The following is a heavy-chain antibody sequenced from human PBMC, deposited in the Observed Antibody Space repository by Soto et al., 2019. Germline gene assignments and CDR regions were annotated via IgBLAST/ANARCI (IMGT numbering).Heavy chain of an antibody. CDR3: AKGDNLGPKTGYAYDP. J-gene: IGHJ5*02. Sequence: PSQTLSLTCAISGDSVSSNRAAWNWIRQSPSRGLEWLGRTYYRSKWYNDYAVSVKSRITINPDTSKNQFSLQLNSVTPEDTAVYYCAKGDNLGPKTGYAYDPWGQGILVTVSS. CDR1: GDSVSSNRAA. V-gene: IGHV6-1*01. D-gene: IGHD5-12*01. CDR2: TYYRSKWYN.